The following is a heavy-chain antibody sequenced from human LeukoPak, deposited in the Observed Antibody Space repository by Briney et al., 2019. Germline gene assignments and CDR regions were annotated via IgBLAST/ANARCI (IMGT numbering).Heavy chain of an antibody. CDR1: GFTFSSYS. CDR3: ARAGGSTVSHSDY. CDR2: ISSSTSYI. D-gene: IGHD4-17*01. V-gene: IGHV3-21*01. J-gene: IGHJ4*02. Sequence: GGSLRLSRAASGFTFSSYSMNWIRQAPGKGLEWVSSISSSTSYIYYADSVKGRFTISKDNAKNSLYLQMNSLRAEDTAVYYCARAGGSTVSHSDYWGQGTLVTVSS.